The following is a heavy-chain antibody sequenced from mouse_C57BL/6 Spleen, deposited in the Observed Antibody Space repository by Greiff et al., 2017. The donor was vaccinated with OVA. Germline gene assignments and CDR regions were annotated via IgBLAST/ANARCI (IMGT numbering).Heavy chain of an antibody. CDR2: IDPENGDT. V-gene: IGHV14-4*01. D-gene: IGHD1-1*01. CDR1: GFNIKDDY. CDR3: TPFTTVVPFAY. Sequence: EVKLMESGAELVRPGASVKLSCTASGFNIKDDYMHWVKQRPEQGLEWIGWIDPENGDTEYASKFQGKATITADTSSNTAYLQLSSLTSEDTAVYYCTPFTTVVPFAYWGQGTLVTVSA. J-gene: IGHJ3*01.